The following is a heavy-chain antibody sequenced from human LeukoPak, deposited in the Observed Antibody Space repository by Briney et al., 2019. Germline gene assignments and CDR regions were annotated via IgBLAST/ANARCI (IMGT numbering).Heavy chain of an antibody. D-gene: IGHD1-1*01. CDR3: ARDLTGETYYFDY. CDR2: INHSGSS. Sequence: SETLSLTCAVYGGSFSGYDWSWIRQAPGKGLEWIGEINHSGSSHYNSSLKSRVAISVDTPKNQFSLKLTSVTAADTAVYYCARDLTGETYYFDYWGQGTLVTVSS. CDR1: GGSFSGYD. J-gene: IGHJ4*02. V-gene: IGHV4-34*01.